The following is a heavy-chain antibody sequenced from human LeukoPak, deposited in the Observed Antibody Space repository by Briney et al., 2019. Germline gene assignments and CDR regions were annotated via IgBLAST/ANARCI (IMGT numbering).Heavy chain of an antibody. V-gene: IGHV3-30*18. J-gene: IGHJ4*02. Sequence: GGSLRLSCAASGFTFNNYGMHWVRQAPGKGLEWVAVISYDGRNIHYPDSVKGRFTISRDISTDTLWLQMDSLRTEDTAVYYRAKGPLRGTAAAIDYWGQGTLVTVSS. D-gene: IGHD2-2*01. CDR3: AKGPLRGTAAAIDY. CDR1: GFTFNNYG. CDR2: ISYDGRNI.